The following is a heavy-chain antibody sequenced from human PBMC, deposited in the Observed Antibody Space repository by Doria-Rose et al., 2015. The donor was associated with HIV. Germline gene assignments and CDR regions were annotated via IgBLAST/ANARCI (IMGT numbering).Heavy chain of an antibody. CDR3: ARGKSGRYYMLYYFDY. V-gene: IGHV4-34*01. CDR2: INESGST. Sequence: LEWIEEINESGSTNYNPSLQSRVTISMDTSKSQFSLKLTSVTAADTAVYYCARGKSGRYYMLYYFDYWGQGTLVTVSS. J-gene: IGHJ4*02. D-gene: IGHD1-26*01.